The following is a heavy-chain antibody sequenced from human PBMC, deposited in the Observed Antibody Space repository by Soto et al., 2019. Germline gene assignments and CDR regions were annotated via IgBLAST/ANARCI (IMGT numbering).Heavy chain of an antibody. D-gene: IGHD5-12*01. CDR2: ISYDGSNK. V-gene: IGHV3-30*18. J-gene: IGHJ6*02. CDR1: GLNFSSYG. CDR3: AKDHSGYDWAYGMDV. Sequence: GGSMRLSCAAAGLNFSSYGMHWVSQAPGKGLEWVAVISYDGSNKYYADSVKGRFTISRDNSKNTLYLQMNSLRAEDTAVYYCAKDHSGYDWAYGMDVWGQGTTVTVSS.